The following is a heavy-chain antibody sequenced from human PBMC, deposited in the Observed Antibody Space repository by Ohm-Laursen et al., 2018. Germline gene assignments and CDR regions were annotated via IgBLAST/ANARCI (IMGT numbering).Heavy chain of an antibody. D-gene: IGHD2-15*01. V-gene: IGHV1-46*04. J-gene: IGHJ4*02. CDR2: INSGGST. Sequence: GASLKVSCKASGYTFTSYSMHWVRQAPGQGLEWLGIINSGGSTTYAQKLQGRVTITRDTSTSTGYMELSSLESEDTAVYYCAKTLKDGGGDCWGRGTLVTVSA. CDR3: AKTLKDGGGDC. CDR1: GYTFTSYS.